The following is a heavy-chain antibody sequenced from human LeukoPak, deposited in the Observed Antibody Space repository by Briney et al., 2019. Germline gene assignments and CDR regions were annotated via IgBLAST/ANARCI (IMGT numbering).Heavy chain of an antibody. CDR3: ARVVTKEAFDI. CDR1: GGSISSYY. Sequence: SSETLSLTCTVSGGSISSYYWSWLRQPPGKGLEWIGYIYYSGSTNYNPSLKSRVTISVDTSKNQFPLKLSSVTAADTAVYYCARVVTKEAFDIWGQGTMVTVSS. D-gene: IGHD2-21*02. V-gene: IGHV4-59*01. CDR2: IYYSGST. J-gene: IGHJ3*02.